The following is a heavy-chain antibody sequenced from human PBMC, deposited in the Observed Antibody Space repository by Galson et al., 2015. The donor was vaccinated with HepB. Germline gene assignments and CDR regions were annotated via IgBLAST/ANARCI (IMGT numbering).Heavy chain of an antibody. CDR2: ISAYNGNT. CDR1: GYTFTSYG. D-gene: IGHD3-3*01. J-gene: IGHJ3*02. CDR3: ARDTYYGVIIAHEAFDI. Sequence: SVKVSCKASGYTFTSYGISWVRQAPGQGLEWMGWISAYNGNTNSAQKLQGRVTMTTDTPTGTAYMELRSLTSDDTAVYYCARDTYYGVIIAHEAFDIWGQGTIVTVSS. V-gene: IGHV1-18*01.